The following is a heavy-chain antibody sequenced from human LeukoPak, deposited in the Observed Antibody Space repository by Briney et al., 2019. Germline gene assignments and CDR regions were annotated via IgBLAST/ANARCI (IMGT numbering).Heavy chain of an antibody. CDR2: IDTVGNT. CDR1: GFPFSNYD. Sequence: GGSLRLSCGASGFPFSNYDMHWVRQAPGKGLDWVSAIDTVGNTYYSGSVKGRFTISRDNPKNTLYLQMDSVRAEDTAVYFCAKRGVVIRVILVGFHKEAYYFDSWGQGALVTVSS. J-gene: IGHJ4*02. V-gene: IGHV3-13*01. D-gene: IGHD3-22*01. CDR3: AKRGVVIRVILVGFHKEAYYFDS.